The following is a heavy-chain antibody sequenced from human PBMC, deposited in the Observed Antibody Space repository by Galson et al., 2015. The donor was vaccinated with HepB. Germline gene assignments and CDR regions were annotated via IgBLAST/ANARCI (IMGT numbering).Heavy chain of an antibody. D-gene: IGHD6-13*01. J-gene: IGHJ4*02. CDR2: INPSGGST. V-gene: IGHV1-46*01. Sequence: SVKVSCKASGYTFTSYYMHWVRQAPGQGLEWMGIINPSGGSTSYAQKFQGRLTMTRNTSISTAYMELSSLRSEDTAVYYCARAGIAAAGMGVWGQGTLVTVSS. CDR1: GYTFTSYY. CDR3: ARAGIAAAGMGV.